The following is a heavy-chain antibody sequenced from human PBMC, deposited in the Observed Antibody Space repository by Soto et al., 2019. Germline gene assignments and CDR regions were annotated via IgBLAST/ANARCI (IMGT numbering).Heavy chain of an antibody. V-gene: IGHV3-7*01. CDR1: GLTFSSW. D-gene: IGHD5-18*01. Sequence: GGSLRLSCAASGLTFSSWMSWVRQAPGKGLEWVAMTTQDGSGKHYVDSVKGRFTISRDSAKNSMYLQMNSLTVEDTVMYYCASLDTAMIKTAGYWGQGTQVTVSS. CDR2: TTQDGSGK. J-gene: IGHJ4*02. CDR3: ASLDTAMIKTAGY.